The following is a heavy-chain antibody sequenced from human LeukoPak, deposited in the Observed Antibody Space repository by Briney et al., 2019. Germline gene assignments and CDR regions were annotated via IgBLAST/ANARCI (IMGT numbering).Heavy chain of an antibody. CDR2: ISAYNGNT. V-gene: IGHV1-18*01. J-gene: IGHJ6*02. D-gene: IGHD5-18*01. CDR3: ARAWGAMVSPHYYYYGMDV. CDR1: GYTFTSYG. Sequence: ASVTVSFKASGYTFTSYGISWVRQAPGQGLEWMGWISAYNGNTNYAQKLQGRVTMTTDTSTSTAYMELRSLRSDDTAVYYCARAWGAMVSPHYYYYGMDVWGQGTPVTVSS.